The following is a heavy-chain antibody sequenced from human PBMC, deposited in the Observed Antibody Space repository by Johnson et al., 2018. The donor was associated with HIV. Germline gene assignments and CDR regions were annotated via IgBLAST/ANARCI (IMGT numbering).Heavy chain of an antibody. Sequence: SVIYSGGNTYYADSVKGRFTISRDNSKNTMYLQMNSLRAGDTAVYYCAREDSSGYFDGFDVWGQGTTVTVSS. CDR3: AREDSSGYFDGFDV. V-gene: IGHV3-53*05. J-gene: IGHJ3*01. CDR2: IYSGGNT. D-gene: IGHD3-22*01.